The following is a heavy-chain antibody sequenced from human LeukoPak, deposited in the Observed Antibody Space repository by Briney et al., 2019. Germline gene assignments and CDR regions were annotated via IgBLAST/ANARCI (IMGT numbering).Heavy chain of an antibody. CDR2: ISAYNGNT. D-gene: IGHD3-10*01. CDR3: ARVVWFGELLYNWFDP. Sequence: ASVKVSCKASGYTFTSYGISWVRRAPGQGLEWMGWISAYNGNTNYAQKLQGRVTMTTDTSTSTAYMELRSLRSDDTAVYYCARVVWFGELLYNWFDPWGQGTLVTVSS. J-gene: IGHJ5*02. CDR1: GYTFTSYG. V-gene: IGHV1-18*01.